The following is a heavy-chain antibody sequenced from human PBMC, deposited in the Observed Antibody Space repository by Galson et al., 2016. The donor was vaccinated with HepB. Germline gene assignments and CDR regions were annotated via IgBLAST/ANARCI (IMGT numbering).Heavy chain of an antibody. CDR3: GRESSEGTAMVDH. CDR2: IKEDESEK. CDR1: GFNFSRYW. Sequence: SLRLSCAASGFNFSRYWMTWVRQAPGKGLEWVANIKEDESEKHYVGSLKGRFTISRDNAKNSVYLQINSLRAGDTAIYYCGRESSEGTAMVDHWGQGTLVTVSS. D-gene: IGHD6-19*01. V-gene: IGHV3-7*03. J-gene: IGHJ5*02.